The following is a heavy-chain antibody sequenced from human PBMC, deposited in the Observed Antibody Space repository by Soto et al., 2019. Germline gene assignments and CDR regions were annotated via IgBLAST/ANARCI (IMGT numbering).Heavy chain of an antibody. V-gene: IGHV4-39*01. D-gene: IGHD6-6*01. CDR1: GGSIPTSSHF. CDR3: ARSSITPRLFMYPFDY. J-gene: IGHJ4*02. Sequence: SETLSLTCTVSGGSIPTSSHFWCWIRQTPGKGLECIGNIYYDGNTYYNPSLKSRVTISLDTSKNQFSLRLNSVTAADTAVYYCARSSITPRLFMYPFDYWGQGTLVTVS. CDR2: IYYDGNT.